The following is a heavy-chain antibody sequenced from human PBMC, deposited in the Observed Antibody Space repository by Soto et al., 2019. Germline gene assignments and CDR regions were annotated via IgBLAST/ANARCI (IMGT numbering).Heavy chain of an antibody. D-gene: IGHD3-10*01. CDR2: IYYSGST. CDR3: ARQGITYYYGSGSYFGWDY. V-gene: IGHV4-39*01. Sequence: QLQLQESGPGLVKPSETLSLTCTVSGGSISSSSYYWGWIRQPPGKGLERIGSIYYSGSTYYNPSLKSRVTISVDTSKNQFSLKMRSLTAADTAVYYCARQGITYYYGSGSYFGWDYWGTGTLVTVAS. J-gene: IGHJ4*02. CDR1: GGSISSSSYY.